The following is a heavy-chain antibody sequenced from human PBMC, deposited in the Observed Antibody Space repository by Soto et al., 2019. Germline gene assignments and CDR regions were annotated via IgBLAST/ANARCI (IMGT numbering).Heavy chain of an antibody. CDR2: TFSGGNT. D-gene: IGHD2-21*01. CDR1: GFSISSNY. V-gene: IGHV3-53*02. Sequence: ELQLVETGGGLIQTGGSLRLSCAASGFSISSNYIAWVRQPPGKGLEWVSTTFSGGNTEYAASVKGRCSISRDNYKNTLYLQMASLRVEDTAVYYCARKPTSAIQGWAFGMDVWGQGTTVSVSS. J-gene: IGHJ6*02. CDR3: ARKPTSAIQGWAFGMDV.